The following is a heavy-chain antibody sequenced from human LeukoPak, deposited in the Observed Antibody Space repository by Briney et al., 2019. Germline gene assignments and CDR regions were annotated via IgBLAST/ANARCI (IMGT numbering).Heavy chain of an antibody. CDR1: GFTFSSYA. Sequence: PGGSLRPSCAASGFTFSSYAMSWVRQAPGKGLEWVSALYSGGVTYYADSVKGRFTISSDTSQNTLCLQMNSLRVEDTALYYCARQVGPSTTFDIWGLGTMVTVS. CDR2: LYSGGVT. D-gene: IGHD1-14*01. CDR3: ARQVGPSTTFDI. V-gene: IGHV3-23*01. J-gene: IGHJ3*02.